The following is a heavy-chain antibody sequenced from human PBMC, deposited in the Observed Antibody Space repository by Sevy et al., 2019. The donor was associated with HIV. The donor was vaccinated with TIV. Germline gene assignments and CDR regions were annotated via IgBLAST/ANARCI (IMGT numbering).Heavy chain of an antibody. CDR1: GFAFYDYS. D-gene: IGHD2-8*01. J-gene: IGHJ4*02. CDR2: LSFGCGKI. CDR3: AREGCTRPNDY. V-gene: IGHV3-23*01. Sequence: GGSLRLSCAASGFAFYDYSMSWIRQAPGKGLEWVATLSFGCGKINYADSVKGRFTISRDNSKNSFYLQMDNLRVEDTARNYCAREGCTRPNDYWGQGTRVTVSS.